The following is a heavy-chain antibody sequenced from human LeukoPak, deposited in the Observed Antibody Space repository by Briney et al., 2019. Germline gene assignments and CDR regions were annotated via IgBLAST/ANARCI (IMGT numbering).Heavy chain of an antibody. Sequence: ASVKVSCKASGGTFSSYAISWVRQAPGQGLEWMGWISAYNGNTNYAQKLQGRVTMTTDTSTSTAYMELRSLRSDDTAVYYCARERAAAAADYWGQGTLVAVSS. D-gene: IGHD6-13*01. J-gene: IGHJ4*02. CDR2: ISAYNGNT. V-gene: IGHV1-18*01. CDR3: ARERAAAAADY. CDR1: GGTFSSYA.